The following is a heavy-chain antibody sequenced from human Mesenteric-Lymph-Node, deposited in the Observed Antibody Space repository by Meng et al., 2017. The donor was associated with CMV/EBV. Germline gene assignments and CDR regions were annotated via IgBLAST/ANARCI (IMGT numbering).Heavy chain of an antibody. D-gene: IGHD4-23*01. CDR2: LNPIFGRS. CDR1: GYTFTGYY. CDR3: AREPYGGNVHYLDS. V-gene: IGHV1-2*02. Sequence: ASVKVSCKASGYTFTGYYMHWVRQAPGQGLEWMGGLNPIFGRSDYAQNFQGRVTLKMDESMTTAYMELIGLKSEDTAVYYCAREPYGGNVHYLDSWGQGTLVTVSS. J-gene: IGHJ4*02.